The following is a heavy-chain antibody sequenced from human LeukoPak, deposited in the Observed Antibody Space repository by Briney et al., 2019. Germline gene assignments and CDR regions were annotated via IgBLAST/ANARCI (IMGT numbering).Heavy chain of an antibody. V-gene: IGHV3-7*01. J-gene: IGHJ6*03. CDR1: GFTFSSYW. CDR2: IKQDGSEK. Sequence: GSLRLSCAASGFTFSSYWMSWVRQAPGKGLEWVANIKQDGSEKYYVDSVKGRFTISRDNAKNSLYLQMNSLRAEDTAVYYCARDVEATRPLYMDVWGKGTTVTVSS. CDR3: ARDVEATRPLYMDV. D-gene: IGHD6-6*01.